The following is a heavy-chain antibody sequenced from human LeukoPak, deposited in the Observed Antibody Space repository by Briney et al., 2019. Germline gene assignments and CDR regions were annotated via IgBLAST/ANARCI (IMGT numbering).Heavy chain of an antibody. CDR3: MTAAGYNFGQY. Sequence: GGSLRLSCAASGLTVNNNYMNWVRQAPGKGLEWVSALYIGGNTYCADSVRGRFTISRDNSKNTLYLQMNSLRAEDTAIYYCMTAAGYNFGQYWGQGTLVTVSS. D-gene: IGHD5-18*01. CDR2: LYIGGNT. CDR1: GLTVNNNY. V-gene: IGHV3-53*01. J-gene: IGHJ4*02.